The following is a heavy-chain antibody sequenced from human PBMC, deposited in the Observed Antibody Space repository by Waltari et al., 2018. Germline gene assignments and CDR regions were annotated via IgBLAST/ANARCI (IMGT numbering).Heavy chain of an antibody. J-gene: IGHJ6*02. Sequence: QVQLVQSGAEVKKPGASVKVSCKASGYTFTSYGISWVRQAPGQGLEWMGWSSAYNGNTNYAQKLQGRVTMTTDTSTSTAYMELRSLRSDDTAVYYCARYCSGGSCYWDHYYGMDVWGQGTTVTVSS. CDR2: SSAYNGNT. V-gene: IGHV1-18*04. CDR3: ARYCSGGSCYWDHYYGMDV. D-gene: IGHD2-15*01. CDR1: GYTFTSYG.